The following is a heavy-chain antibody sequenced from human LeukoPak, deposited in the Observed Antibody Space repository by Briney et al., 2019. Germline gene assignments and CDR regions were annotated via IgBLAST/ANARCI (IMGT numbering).Heavy chain of an antibody. CDR2: IQFDGSYK. V-gene: IGHV3-30*02. J-gene: IGHJ4*02. D-gene: IGHD2-2*01. CDR1: GFTFSSYS. Sequence: PGGSLRLSCAASGFTFSSYSMNWVRQAPGKGLECVAFIQFDGSYKHYSDSVKGRFTISRDNSKNTLYLEMNSLRPEDTAVYYCATHCSGTACHRDYWGQGTLVTVSS. CDR3: ATHCSGTACHRDY.